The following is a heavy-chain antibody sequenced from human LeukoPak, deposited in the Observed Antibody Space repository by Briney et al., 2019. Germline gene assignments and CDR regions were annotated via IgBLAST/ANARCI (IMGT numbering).Heavy chain of an antibody. Sequence: PWGSLRLSCVASGCTFHDYAMHWVRQAPGKGLEWVSGISWNGGYIEYAYSVKGRSTISRDTAKNSLYLEMHSLQSEDPALYYRAKVFVGGGYARQFDSWGPGPVVTVSS. V-gene: IGHV3-9*01. J-gene: IGHJ4*02. D-gene: IGHD5-12*01. CDR1: GCTFHDYA. CDR3: AKVFVGGGYARQFDS. CDR2: ISWNGGYI.